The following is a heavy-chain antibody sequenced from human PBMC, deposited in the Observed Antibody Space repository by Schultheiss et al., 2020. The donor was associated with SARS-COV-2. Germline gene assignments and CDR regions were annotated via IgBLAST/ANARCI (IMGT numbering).Heavy chain of an antibody. CDR3: AAVSGY. CDR1: GFKFDKYA. Sequence: GGSLRLSCAASGFKFDKYAISWVRQAPGKGLEWVAAITSSGSGSYYADSVKGRFTISRDNAKNTLYLQMNSLRAEDTAVYYCAAVSGYWGQGTLVTVSS. J-gene: IGHJ4*02. V-gene: IGHV3-23*01. CDR2: ITSSGSGS. D-gene: IGHD1-26*01.